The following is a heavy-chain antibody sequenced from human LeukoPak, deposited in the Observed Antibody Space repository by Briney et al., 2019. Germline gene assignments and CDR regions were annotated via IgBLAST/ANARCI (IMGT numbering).Heavy chain of an antibody. Sequence: ASVKVSCKASGYTFTSYGISWVRQAPGQGLEWMGIINPSGGSTSYAQKFQGRVTMTRDMSTSTVYMELSRLRSDDTAVYYCARVRGADYYYFDYWGQGTLVTVSS. CDR1: GYTFTSYG. CDR3: ARVRGADYYYFDY. J-gene: IGHJ4*02. D-gene: IGHD4/OR15-4a*01. CDR2: INPSGGST. V-gene: IGHV1-46*01.